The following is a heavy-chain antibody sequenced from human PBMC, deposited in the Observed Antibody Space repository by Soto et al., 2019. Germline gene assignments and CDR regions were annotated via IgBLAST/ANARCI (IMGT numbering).Heavy chain of an antibody. J-gene: IGHJ4*02. CDR3: ARRWDFGGPLSSGY. Sequence: SETLSLTCAVSGASITSGNWWTWVRQPPGKGLEWIGEISHNGNTNYNSSLKSRVTISIDKSNNQFFLQLTSVTAADTAVYYCARRWDFGGPLSSGYWGQGTLVTVSS. D-gene: IGHD6-6*01. CDR1: GASITSGNW. CDR2: ISHNGNT. V-gene: IGHV4-4*02.